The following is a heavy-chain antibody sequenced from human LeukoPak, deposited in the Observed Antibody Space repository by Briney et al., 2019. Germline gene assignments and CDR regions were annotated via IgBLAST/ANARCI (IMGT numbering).Heavy chain of an antibody. J-gene: IGHJ3*01. CDR3: TSDLDKSDGL. CDR2: VSWSSGSI. D-gene: IGHD2-8*01. Sequence: PGGSLRLSCAASGFIFSDYAMHWVRQAPGKGLEWVSGVSWSSGSIDYVDSVKGRFTISRDNAKSSLYLQMNSLRAEDTAVYYCTSDLDKSDGLWGQGTKVTVSS. V-gene: IGHV3-9*01. CDR1: GFIFSDYA.